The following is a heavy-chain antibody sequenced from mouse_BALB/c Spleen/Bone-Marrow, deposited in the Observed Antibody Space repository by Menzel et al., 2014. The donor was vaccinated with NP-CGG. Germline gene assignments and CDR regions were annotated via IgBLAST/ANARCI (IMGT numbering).Heavy chain of an antibody. CDR1: GYTFSSYW. J-gene: IGHJ3*01. CDR3: ARRGHGFAWFAY. CDR2: ILPGSGST. V-gene: IGHV1-9*01. D-gene: IGHD1-2*01. Sequence: LQESGTELMKPGASVKISCKATGYTFSSYWIEWVNQRPGHGLEWIGEILPGSGSTNYNEKFKGKATFTADTSSNTAYMQLSSPTSEDSAVYYCARRGHGFAWFAYWGQGTLVTVSA.